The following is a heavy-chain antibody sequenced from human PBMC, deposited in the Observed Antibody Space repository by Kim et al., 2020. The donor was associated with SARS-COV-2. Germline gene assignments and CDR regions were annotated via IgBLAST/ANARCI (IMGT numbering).Heavy chain of an antibody. Sequence: GGSLRLSCAASGFTFSSYGMHWVRQAPGKGLEWVAVILYDGSNKYYADSVKGRFTISRDNSKNTLYLQMNSLRAEDTAVYYCARRDGYKYYYYGMDVWRQGTTVTVSS. J-gene: IGHJ6*02. CDR2: ILYDGSNK. V-gene: IGHV3-33*05. CDR3: ARRDGYKYYYYGMDV. CDR1: GFTFSSYG. D-gene: IGHD5-12*01.